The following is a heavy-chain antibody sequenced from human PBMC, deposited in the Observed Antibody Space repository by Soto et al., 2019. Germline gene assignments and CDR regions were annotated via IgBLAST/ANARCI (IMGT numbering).Heavy chain of an antibody. CDR3: AKMEGMDPWAYSFDY. D-gene: IGHD2-2*03. Sequence: EVQVLESGGGLVQPGGSLRISCAATGFTFSDFAMSWVRQAPGKGLEWVSRIYGGGNGPHYADSVKGRVTISRDTSKNTLYLQMNSLRAEDTAVYYCAKMEGMDPWAYSFDYWGQGTLVTVSS. CDR1: GFTFSDFA. CDR2: IYGGGNGP. V-gene: IGHV3-23*01. J-gene: IGHJ4*02.